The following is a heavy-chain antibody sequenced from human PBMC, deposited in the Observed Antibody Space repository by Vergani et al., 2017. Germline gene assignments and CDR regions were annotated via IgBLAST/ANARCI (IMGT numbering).Heavy chain of an antibody. V-gene: IGHV4-34*01. Sequence: QVQLQQWGAGLLKPSETLSPTCAVHGGSFSGYYWSWIRQPPGKGLEWIGKINHSGSTNYNPSLKSGVTISVDTSKNKFSLKLSSVAAEDKAVYFWAREKRDPXFDYWGQGTLVTVSS. CDR2: INHSGST. CDR3: AREKRDPXFDY. D-gene: IGHD5-24*01. CDR1: GGSFSGYY. J-gene: IGHJ4*02.